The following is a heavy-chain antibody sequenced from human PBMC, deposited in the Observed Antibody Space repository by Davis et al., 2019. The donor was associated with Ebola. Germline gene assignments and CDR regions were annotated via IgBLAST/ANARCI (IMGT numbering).Heavy chain of an antibody. V-gene: IGHV4-39*07. Sequence: MPSETLSLTCTVSGGSIISSSSYWGWIRQPPRKGLEWIGSIYYSGITYYNPSLKSRVTISVDTSKNQFSLKLSSVTAADTAVYYCARGHYDYVWGSYRPSNWFDPWGQGTLVTVSS. J-gene: IGHJ5*02. D-gene: IGHD3-16*02. CDR1: GGSIISSSSY. CDR2: IYYSGIT. CDR3: ARGHYDYVWGSYRPSNWFDP.